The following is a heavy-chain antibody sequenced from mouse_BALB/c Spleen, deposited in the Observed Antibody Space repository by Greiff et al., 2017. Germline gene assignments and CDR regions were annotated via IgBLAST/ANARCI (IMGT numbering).Heavy chain of an antibody. J-gene: IGHJ2*01. Sequence: EVMLVESGGGLVKPGGSLKLSCAASGFAFSSYDMSWVRQTPEKRLEWVAYISSGGGSTYYPDTVKGRFTISRDNAKNTLYLQMSSLKSEDTAMYYCARPGNYGWGQGTTLTVSS. V-gene: IGHV5-12-1*01. D-gene: IGHD1-1*01. CDR3: ARPGNYG. CDR1: GFAFSSYD. CDR2: ISSGGGST.